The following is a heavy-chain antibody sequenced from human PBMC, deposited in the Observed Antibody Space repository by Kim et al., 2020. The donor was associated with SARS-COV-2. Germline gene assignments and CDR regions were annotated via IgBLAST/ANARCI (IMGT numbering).Heavy chain of an antibody. V-gene: IGHV4-61*02. J-gene: IGHJ6*02. D-gene: IGHD3-10*01. CDR2: IYTSGST. CDR1: GGSISSGSYY. Sequence: SETLSLTCTVSGGSISSGSYYWSWIRQPAGKGLEWIGRIYTSGSTNYNPSLKSRVTISVDTSKNQFSLKLSSVTAADTAVYYCEASGQGDYYYYGMDVWGQGTTVTVSS. CDR3: EASGQGDYYYYGMDV.